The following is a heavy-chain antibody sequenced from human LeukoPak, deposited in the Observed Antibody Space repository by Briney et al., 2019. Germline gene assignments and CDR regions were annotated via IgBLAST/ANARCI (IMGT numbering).Heavy chain of an antibody. V-gene: IGHV3-30*18. J-gene: IGHJ4*02. CDR2: ISYDGIVK. CDR3: AKDMATKYTLDH. CDR1: GFTFSSNA. Sequence: GRSLRLSCAASGFTFSSNAMHWVRQAPGKGLEWVPFISYDGIVKYYVDSVKGRFTITRDNSKNTLYLQMNSLRAEDSAVYYCAKDMATKYTLDHWGQGALVTVSS. D-gene: IGHD6-6*01.